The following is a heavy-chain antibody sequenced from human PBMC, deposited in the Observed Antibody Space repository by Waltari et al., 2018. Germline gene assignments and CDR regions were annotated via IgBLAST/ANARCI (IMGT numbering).Heavy chain of an antibody. CDR2: IIPIFGTA. Sequence: QVQLVQSGAEVKKPGSSVKVSCKASGGTFSSYAISWVRQAPGQGLEWMGGIIPIFGTANYAQKFQGRVTITTDESTSTAYMELSSLRSEDTAVYYCARDRGYYGSGSYYNYFDYWGQGTLVTVSS. V-gene: IGHV1-69*05. J-gene: IGHJ4*02. CDR1: GGTFSSYA. CDR3: ARDRGYYGSGSYYNYFDY. D-gene: IGHD3-10*01.